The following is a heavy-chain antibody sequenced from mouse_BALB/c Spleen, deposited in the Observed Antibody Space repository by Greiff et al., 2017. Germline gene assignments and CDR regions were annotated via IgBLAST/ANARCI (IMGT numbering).Heavy chain of an antibody. CDR1: GFTFSSYG. D-gene: IGHD1-1*01. Sequence: VQLKESGGGLVQPGGSLKLSCAASGFTFSSYGMSWVRQTPDKRLELVATINSNGGSTYYPDSVKGRFTISRDNAKNTLYLQMSSLKSEDTAMYYCAREGNYYYGSSYSSYFDYWGQGTTLTVSS. CDR2: INSNGGST. CDR3: AREGNYYYGSSYSSYFDY. J-gene: IGHJ2*01. V-gene: IGHV5-6-3*01.